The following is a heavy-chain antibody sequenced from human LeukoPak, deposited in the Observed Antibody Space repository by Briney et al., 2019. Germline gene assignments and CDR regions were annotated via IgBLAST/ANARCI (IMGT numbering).Heavy chain of an antibody. Sequence: SETLSLTCTVSGGSISSYYWSWTRQPPGKGLEWIGYIYYSGSTNYNPSLKSRVTISVDTSKNQFSLKLSSVTAADTAVYYCARHRLRQNWFDPWGQGTLVTVSS. CDR3: ARHRLRQNWFDP. J-gene: IGHJ5*02. V-gene: IGHV4-59*08. CDR1: GGSISSYY. CDR2: IYYSGST. D-gene: IGHD2-21*01.